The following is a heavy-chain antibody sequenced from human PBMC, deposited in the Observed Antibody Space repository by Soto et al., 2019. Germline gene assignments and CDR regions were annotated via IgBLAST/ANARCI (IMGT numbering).Heavy chain of an antibody. Sequence: KPSETLSLTCAVFSASLGGHYWAWIRQSPDKGLEWIGQVHPSGSTDYNPSRKSRLTLSFETSKTHFSLKVASVTAADTAVYFCARGKPSGYRFGPRNFFYYGLDVWGPGTTVTVSS. CDR1: SASLGGHY. D-gene: IGHD5-18*01. J-gene: IGHJ6*02. V-gene: IGHV4-34*01. CDR2: VHPSGST. CDR3: ARGKPSGYRFGPRNFFYYGLDV.